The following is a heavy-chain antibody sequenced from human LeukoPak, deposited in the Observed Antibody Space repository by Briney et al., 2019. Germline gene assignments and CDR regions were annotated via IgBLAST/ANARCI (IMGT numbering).Heavy chain of an antibody. V-gene: IGHV1-46*01. CDR2: INPSGGST. CDR1: GYTFTTYQ. J-gene: IGHJ4*02. Sequence: ASVKVSCKASGYTFTTYQIHCVRQAPGQGLEWMGIINPSGGSTSYAQKFQGRVTMTRDTSTSTVYMEVNSLTSEDTAVYYCARTYYYDSSGYAARYWGQGTLVTVSS. D-gene: IGHD3-22*01. CDR3: ARTYYYDSSGYAARY.